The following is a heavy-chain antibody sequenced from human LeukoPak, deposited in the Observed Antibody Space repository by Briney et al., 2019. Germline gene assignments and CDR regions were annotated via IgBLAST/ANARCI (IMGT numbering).Heavy chain of an antibody. CDR1: GGSFSGYY. CDR3: ARGRTGAAALDF. Sequence: SETLSLTRAVYGGSFSGYYWSWVRQPPGKEREWIGESTHSGSTNYNPSLKSRVTISVDTSKSQFSLKLTSMTAADTAVYYCARGRTGAAALDFWGPGTLDSVSS. D-gene: IGHD2-2*01. V-gene: IGHV4-34*01. J-gene: IGHJ4*02. CDR2: STHSGST.